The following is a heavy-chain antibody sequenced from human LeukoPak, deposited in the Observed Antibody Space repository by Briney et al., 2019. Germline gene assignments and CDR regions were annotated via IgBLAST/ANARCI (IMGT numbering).Heavy chain of an antibody. CDR1: GGTFCSYA. D-gene: IGHD3-10*01. CDR3: ARVDGSGTSWDY. V-gene: IGHV1-69*13. Sequence: SVKVSCKASGGTFCSYAISWVRQAPGQGLEWMGGIIPIFGTANYAQKFQGRVTITADESTSTAYMELSSLRSEDTAVYYCARVDGSGTSWDYWGQGTLVTVSS. CDR2: IIPIFGTA. J-gene: IGHJ4*02.